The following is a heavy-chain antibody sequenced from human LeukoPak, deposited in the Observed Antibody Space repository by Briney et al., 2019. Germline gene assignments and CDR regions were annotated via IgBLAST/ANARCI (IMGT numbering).Heavy chain of an antibody. Sequence: GSLRLSCAASGFTFSSYWMSWVRQAPGKGLEWVANIKQDGSQKHYVDSVKGRFTISRDNAKNSQFLQMNSLRAEDTAVYYCARVAKERVGGVYYFDYWGQGTLVTVSS. D-gene: IGHD1-1*01. CDR3: ARVAKERVGGVYYFDY. V-gene: IGHV3-7*01. J-gene: IGHJ4*02. CDR2: IKQDGSQK. CDR1: GFTFSSYW.